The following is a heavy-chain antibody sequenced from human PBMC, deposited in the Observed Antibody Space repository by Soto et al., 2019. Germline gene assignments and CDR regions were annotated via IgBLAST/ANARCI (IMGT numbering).Heavy chain of an antibody. V-gene: IGHV3-23*01. CDR1: GFTFSSYA. D-gene: IGHD4-17*01. J-gene: IGHJ4*02. CDR2: ISGSGGST. CDR3: AKTIYHDYGGPAEDY. Sequence: GGSLRLSCAASGFTFSSYAMSWVRQAPGKGLEWVSAISGSGGSTYYADSVKGRFTISRDNSKNTLYLQMNSLRAEDTAVYYCAKTIYHDYGGPAEDYWGQGTLVTVSS.